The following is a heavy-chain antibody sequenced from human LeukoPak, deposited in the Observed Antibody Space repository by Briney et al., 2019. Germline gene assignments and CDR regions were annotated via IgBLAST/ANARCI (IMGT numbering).Heavy chain of an antibody. CDR1: GGSISSYY. D-gene: IGHD3-10*01. J-gene: IGHJ6*03. CDR2: IYTSGST. V-gene: IGHV4-4*07. CDR3: ARGGITMVRGVPYYYYYMDV. Sequence: SGTLSLTCAVSGGSISSYYWSWIRQPAGKGLEWIGRIYTSGSTNYNPSLKSRVTMSVDTSKNQFSLKLSSVTAADTAVYYCARGGITMVRGVPYYYYYMDVWGKGTTVTISS.